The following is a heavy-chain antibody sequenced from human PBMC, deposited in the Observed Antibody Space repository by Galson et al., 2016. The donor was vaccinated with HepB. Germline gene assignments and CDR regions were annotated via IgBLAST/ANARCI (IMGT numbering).Heavy chain of an antibody. V-gene: IGHV3-33*01. J-gene: IGHJ6*02. CDR3: ARDGRYSSGWATGYDGMDV. D-gene: IGHD6-19*01. CDR2: IWDDGNYK. CDR1: GFSFSSYG. Sequence: SLRLSCAASGFSFSSYGMHWVRQAPGKGLEWVALIWDDGNYKYYVDSVKGRFTISRDNSKNTLYLQMNSLRADDTAVYYCARDGRYSSGWATGYDGMDVWGQGTTVTVSS.